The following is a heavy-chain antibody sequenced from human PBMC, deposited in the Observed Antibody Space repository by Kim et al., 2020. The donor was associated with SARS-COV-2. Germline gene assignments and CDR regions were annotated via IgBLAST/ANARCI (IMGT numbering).Heavy chain of an antibody. CDR2: ISGSSYNT. D-gene: IGHD3-22*01. J-gene: IGHJ4*02. Sequence: GGSLRLSCVASGFTFGSYGMSWVRQAPGRGLEWVSTISGSSYNTYYADSVRGRFTISRDNSRNTLSLQMSSLGAEDTAVYYCAKDRRGFSNSYYEFDYWGQGTLVTVSS. V-gene: IGHV3-23*01. CDR1: GFTFGSYG. CDR3: AKDRRGFSNSYYEFDY.